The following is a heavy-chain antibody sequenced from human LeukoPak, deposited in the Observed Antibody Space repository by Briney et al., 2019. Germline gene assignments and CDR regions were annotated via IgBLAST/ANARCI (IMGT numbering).Heavy chain of an antibody. Sequence: PGGSLRLSCAASGFTFTTYWMHWVRQAPGKGLVWVSRINGDGSRSNYADSVKGRFTISRGNARNTLYLQMNSLRAEDTALYYCARTSPTSHFDFWGQGTLVTVSS. CDR2: INGDGSRS. V-gene: IGHV3-74*01. J-gene: IGHJ4*02. CDR1: GFTFTTYW. D-gene: IGHD3-16*01. CDR3: ARTSPTSHFDF.